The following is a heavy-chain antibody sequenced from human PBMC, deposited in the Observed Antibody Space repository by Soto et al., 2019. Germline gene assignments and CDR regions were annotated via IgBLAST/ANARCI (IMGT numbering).Heavy chain of an antibody. CDR3: ARRPIAVAGDYYYYGMDV. D-gene: IGHD6-19*01. J-gene: IGHJ6*02. V-gene: IGHV5-10-1*01. CDR2: IDPSDSYT. Sequence: PGESLKISCKGSGYSFTSYWISWVRQMPGKGLEWMGRIDPSDSYTNYSPSFQGHVTISADKSISTAYLQWSGLKASDTAMYYCARRPIAVAGDYYYYGMDVWGQGTTVTVSS. CDR1: GYSFTSYW.